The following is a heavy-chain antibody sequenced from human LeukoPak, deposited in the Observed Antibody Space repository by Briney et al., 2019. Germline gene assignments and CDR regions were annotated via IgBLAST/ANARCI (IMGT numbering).Heavy chain of an antibody. CDR2: IDYSEIT. J-gene: IGHJ4*02. CDR3: TRRANSYTFDY. D-gene: IGHD1/OR15-1a*01. V-gene: IGHV4-39*01. Sequence: SETLSLTCTISGGSISSSPYYWGWIRQPPGKGLEWIGSIDYSEITYYNPSLKSRVTISADTSKNQFSLELTSVTAADTAVCYCTRRANSYTFDYWGQGTLVTVSS. CDR1: GGSISSSPYY.